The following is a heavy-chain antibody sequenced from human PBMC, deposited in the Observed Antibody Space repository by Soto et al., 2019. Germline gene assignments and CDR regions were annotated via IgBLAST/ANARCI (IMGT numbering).Heavy chain of an antibody. CDR1: GGTFSSYA. Sequence: QVQLVQSGAEVKKPGSSVKVSCKASGGTFSSYAISWVRQAPGQGLEWMGGIIPIFGTANYAQKCQGRVTITADESTSTAYMELSSLRSEDTAVYYCARGSDYYDSSGYYYPFDYWVEGTLVTDSS. J-gene: IGHJ4*02. V-gene: IGHV1-69*01. CDR3: ARGSDYYDSSGYYYPFDY. D-gene: IGHD3-22*01. CDR2: IIPIFGTA.